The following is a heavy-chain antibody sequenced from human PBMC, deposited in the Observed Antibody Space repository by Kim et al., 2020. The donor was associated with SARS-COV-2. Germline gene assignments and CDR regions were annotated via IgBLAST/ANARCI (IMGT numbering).Heavy chain of an antibody. J-gene: IGHJ2*01. D-gene: IGHD6-19*01. Sequence: GGSLRLSCAASGFTFSSYGMHWVRQAPGKGLEWVAVIWYDGSNKYYADSVKGRFTISRDNSKNTLYLQMNSLRAEDTAVYSCVRDRQWLDWYFDLWGRGTLVTVSS. V-gene: IGHV3-33*01. CDR1: GFTFSSYG. CDR3: VRDRQWLDWYFDL. CDR2: IWYDGSNK.